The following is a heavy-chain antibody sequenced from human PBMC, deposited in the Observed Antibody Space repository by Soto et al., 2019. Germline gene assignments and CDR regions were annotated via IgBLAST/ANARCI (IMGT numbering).Heavy chain of an antibody. CDR2: ISSTTNYI. Sequence: PVGSLRLSCAASGFTFTRYSMNWVRQSPGKGLEWVSSISSTTNYIYYGDSMKGRFTISRDNAKNSLYLEMNSLRAEDTAVYYCARESEDLTSNFDYWGQGALVPISS. CDR3: ARESEDLTSNFDY. CDR1: GFTFTRYS. J-gene: IGHJ4*02. V-gene: IGHV3-21*06.